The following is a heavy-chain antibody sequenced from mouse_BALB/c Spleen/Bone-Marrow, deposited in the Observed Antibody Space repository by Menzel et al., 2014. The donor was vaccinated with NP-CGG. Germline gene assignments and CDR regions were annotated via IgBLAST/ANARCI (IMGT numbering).Heavy chain of an antibody. V-gene: IGHV1-9*01. Sequence: VQLQQSGAELMKPGASVKISCKATGYTFSSYWIEWVKQRPGHGLEWIGEILPGSGSTNYNEKFKGKATFTADTSSNTAYMQLSSLTSEDSAVYDCARNGNYPAWFAYWGQGTLVTVSA. D-gene: IGHD2-1*01. CDR1: GYTFSSYW. J-gene: IGHJ3*01. CDR3: ARNGNYPAWFAY. CDR2: ILPGSGST.